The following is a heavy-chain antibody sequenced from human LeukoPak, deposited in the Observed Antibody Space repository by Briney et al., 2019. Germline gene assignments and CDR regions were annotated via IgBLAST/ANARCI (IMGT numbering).Heavy chain of an antibody. J-gene: IGHJ4*02. CDR3: ARDRTYLGLDY. Sequence: GGSLRLSCAASGFTLSTYWMSWVRQAPGKGLEWVANIKQDGSDKYYGDSVKGRFTISRDTAKNSLYLQMNSLRPEDTAVYYCARDRTYLGLDYWGQGTLVTVSS. D-gene: IGHD1-14*01. CDR2: IKQDGSDK. V-gene: IGHV3-7*01. CDR1: GFTLSTYW.